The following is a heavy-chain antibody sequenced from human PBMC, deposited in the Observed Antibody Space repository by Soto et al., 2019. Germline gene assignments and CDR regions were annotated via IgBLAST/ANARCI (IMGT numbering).Heavy chain of an antibody. CDR3: TRDTFGARDY. D-gene: IGHD1-26*01. Sequence: PGGSLRLSCAASGFDFSSNWMHWVRQAPGKGLVCVSRINPEETTTTYADPVKGRFTISRDNALGTLYLQMNSLRVEDTAVYYCTRDTFGARDYWGQGTLVTVYS. J-gene: IGHJ4*02. CDR1: GFDFSSNW. V-gene: IGHV3-74*01. CDR2: INPEETTT.